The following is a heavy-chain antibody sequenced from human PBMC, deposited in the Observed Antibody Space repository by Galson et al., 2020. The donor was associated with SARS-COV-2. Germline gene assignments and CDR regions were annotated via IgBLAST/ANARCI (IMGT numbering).Heavy chain of an antibody. CDR1: GYSVSTTNC. Sequence: SETLSLTCTVSGYSVSTTNCWGWVRQPPGRGLEWIGSVYPSGTTYYNPSLKSRVTISVDTSKNQFSLRLDSVTAADTALYYCARQGVNMKVLFTVPGWDFDLWGRGTLVTVSS. CDR3: ARQGVNMKVLFTVPGWDFDL. CDR2: VYPSGTT. D-gene: IGHD3-22*01. V-gene: IGHV4-38-2*02. J-gene: IGHJ2*01.